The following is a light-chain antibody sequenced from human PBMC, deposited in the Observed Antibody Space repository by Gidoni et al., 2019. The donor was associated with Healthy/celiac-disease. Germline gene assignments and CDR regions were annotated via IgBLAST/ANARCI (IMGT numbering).Light chain of an antibody. V-gene: IGKV3-20*01. CDR3: QQYGSSTLYT. CDR2: GAS. CDR1: QSVSSSY. J-gene: IGKJ2*01. Sequence: EIEFTQSPCTLSLSPGARATLACRASQSVSSSYSASSQQKPGQAPRPLIYGASSSATGIPARFSGSGSGTDFSLTISRREPEDFSVYYCQQYGSSTLYTFGQGTKLEIK.